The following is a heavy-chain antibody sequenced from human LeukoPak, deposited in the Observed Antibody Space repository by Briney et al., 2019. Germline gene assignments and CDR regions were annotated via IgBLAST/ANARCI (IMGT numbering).Heavy chain of an antibody. V-gene: IGHV3-7*01. CDR1: LGSHW. J-gene: IGHJ4*02. CDR2: IKEDGSQK. CDR3: TRDQT. Sequence: HPGGSLRLSCVGALGSHWMGWARQAPGKGLEWVANIKEDGSQKYYMDSVKGRFTISKDNAKSSLFLQMNNLRVEDTAVYYCTRDQTWGQGTLVTVSS.